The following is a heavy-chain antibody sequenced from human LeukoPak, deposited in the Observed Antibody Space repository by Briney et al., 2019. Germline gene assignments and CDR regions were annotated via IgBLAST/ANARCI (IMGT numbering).Heavy chain of an antibody. D-gene: IGHD7-27*01. J-gene: IGHJ4*02. CDR3: ARGIGLGMRVVLNS. Sequence: SETLSLTCTVSGGSISGSSYYWGWIRQPPGKGLEWIGSIYYSGSTYYNPSLKSRVTISVDTSKNQFSLKLSSVTAADTAVYYCARGIGLGMRVVLNSWGQGTLVTVSS. CDR2: IYYSGST. V-gene: IGHV4-39*01. CDR1: GGSISGSSYY.